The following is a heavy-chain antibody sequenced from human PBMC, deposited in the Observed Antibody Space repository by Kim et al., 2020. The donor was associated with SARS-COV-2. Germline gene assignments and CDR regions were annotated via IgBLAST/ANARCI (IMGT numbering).Heavy chain of an antibody. Sequence: GGSLRLSCAASGFTFSSYSMNWVRQTPGKGLEWVSYISSSSSTIYYADSVKGRFTISRDNAKNSLYLQMNSLRDEDTAVYYCARGGDIVVVPAYGMDVWGQGTTVTVSS. CDR3: ARGGDIVVVPAYGMDV. CDR2: ISSSSSTI. CDR1: GFTFSSYS. D-gene: IGHD2-2*01. V-gene: IGHV3-48*02. J-gene: IGHJ6*02.